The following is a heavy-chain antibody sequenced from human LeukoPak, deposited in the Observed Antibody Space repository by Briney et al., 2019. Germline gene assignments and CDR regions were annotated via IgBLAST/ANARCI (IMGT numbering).Heavy chain of an antibody. V-gene: IGHV3-23*01. J-gene: IGHJ4*02. D-gene: IGHD3-22*01. CDR1: GFTFSSYA. CDR3: VNQYYYDSSGYPSTTHDH. Sequence: GGSLRLSCAASGFTFSSYAMSWVRQAPGKGLEWVSAISSSGTSTYYADSVKGRFTISRDNSKNTLYLQVNSLRAEDTAVYYCVNQYYYDSSGYPSTTHDHWGQGTLVTVPS. CDR2: ISSSGTST.